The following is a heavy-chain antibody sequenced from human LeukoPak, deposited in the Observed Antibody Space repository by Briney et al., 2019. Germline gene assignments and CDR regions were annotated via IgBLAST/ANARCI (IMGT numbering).Heavy chain of an antibody. CDR1: GYTFTNHP. V-gene: IGHV1-2*02. Sequence: ASVKVSCTASGYTFTNHPMHWVRQAPGQGLEWMGWINPNSGDTNYVQKFQGRVTMTRDPSISTAYMELSGLRADDTAVYYCARERYTAYGNFAYWGQGTQVTVSS. CDR2: INPNSGDT. CDR3: ARERYTAYGNFAY. D-gene: IGHD5-12*01. J-gene: IGHJ4*02.